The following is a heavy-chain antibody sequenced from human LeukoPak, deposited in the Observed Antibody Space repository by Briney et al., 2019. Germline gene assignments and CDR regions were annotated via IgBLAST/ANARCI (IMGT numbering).Heavy chain of an antibody. CDR3: ARDGYDSSGSQPPFDY. V-gene: IGHV1-46*01. CDR2: INPSGGST. J-gene: IGHJ4*02. Sequence: ASVKVSCTASGYTFTSYYMHWVRQAPGQGLEWMGIINPSGGSTSYAQKFQGRVTMTRDTSTSTVYMELSSLRSEDTAVYYCARDGYDSSGSQPPFDYWGQGTLVTVSS. CDR1: GYTFTSYY. D-gene: IGHD3-22*01.